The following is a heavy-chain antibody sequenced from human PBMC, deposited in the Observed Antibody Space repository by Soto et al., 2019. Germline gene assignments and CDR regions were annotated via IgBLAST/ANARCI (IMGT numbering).Heavy chain of an antibody. Sequence: SETLSLTCTVSGASISSYYWSWIRQPPGKGLEWIGYIYYSGSTNYIPSLKSRVTLSVDTSKNQFSLKLSSVTAADTAVYYCARDHDAFDIWGQGTMVTVSS. CDR3: ARDHDAFDI. CDR2: IYYSGST. V-gene: IGHV4-59*12. CDR1: GASISSYY. J-gene: IGHJ3*02.